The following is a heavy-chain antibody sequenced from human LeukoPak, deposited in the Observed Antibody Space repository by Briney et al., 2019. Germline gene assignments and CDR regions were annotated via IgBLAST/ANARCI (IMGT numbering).Heavy chain of an antibody. Sequence: GGSLRLSCAASGFTFSSYAMSWVRQAPGKGLEWVSDISGSGGSTYYADSVKGRFTISRDNAKKTLYLQMNSLRAEDTAVYYCAKDDSGSRFDYWGQGTLVTVSS. CDR1: GFTFSSYA. CDR3: AKDDSGSRFDY. D-gene: IGHD5-12*01. J-gene: IGHJ4*02. CDR2: ISGSGGST. V-gene: IGHV3-23*01.